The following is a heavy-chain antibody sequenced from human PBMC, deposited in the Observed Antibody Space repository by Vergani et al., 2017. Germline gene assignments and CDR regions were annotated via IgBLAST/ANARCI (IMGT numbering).Heavy chain of an antibody. CDR2: IRSKADGGTT. CDR3: TRDRTVTTFDY. J-gene: IGHJ4*02. Sequence: EVQLVESGGGLEKPGRSLRLSCTASGFTFGDYAMSWFRQAPGKGLEWVGFIRSKADGGTTEYAASVKGRFTISRDDSKSIAYLQMNSLKTEDTAVYYCTRDRTVTTFDYWGQGTLVTVSS. D-gene: IGHD4-11*01. CDR1: GFTFGDYA. V-gene: IGHV3-49*05.